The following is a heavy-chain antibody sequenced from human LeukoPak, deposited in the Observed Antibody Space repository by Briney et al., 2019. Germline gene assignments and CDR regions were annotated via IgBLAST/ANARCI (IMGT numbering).Heavy chain of an antibody. D-gene: IGHD5-24*01. Sequence: KPGGSLRLSCAASGFTFSTYAMSWVRQAPGKGLEWVSGISGRGGSTYYADSVKGRFTTSRDNSKSSLYLQMNSLRAEDTAVYYCAKDAKLGMATMYSFDTWGQGTMVAVSS. CDR3: AKDAKLGMATMYSFDT. CDR2: ISGRGGST. V-gene: IGHV3-23*01. CDR1: GFTFSTYA. J-gene: IGHJ3*02.